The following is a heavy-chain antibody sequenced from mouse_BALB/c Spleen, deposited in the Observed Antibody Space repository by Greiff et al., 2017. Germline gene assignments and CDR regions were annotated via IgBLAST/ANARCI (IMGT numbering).Heavy chain of an antibody. CDR3: AREGGDGYYSFAY. CDR2: ISYSGST. Sequence: VQLKESGPGLVKPSQSLSLTCTVTGYSITSDYAWNWIRQFPGNKLEWMGYISYSGSTSYNPSLKSRISITRDTSKNQFFLQLNSVTTEDTATYYCAREGGDGYYSFAYWGQGTLVTVSA. CDR1: GYSITSDYA. D-gene: IGHD2-3*01. J-gene: IGHJ3*01. V-gene: IGHV3-2*02.